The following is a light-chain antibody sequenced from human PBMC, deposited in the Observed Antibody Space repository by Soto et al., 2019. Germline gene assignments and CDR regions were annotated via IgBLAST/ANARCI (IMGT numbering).Light chain of an antibody. V-gene: IGLV2-18*01. CDR3: SLYTSENTYV. Sequence: QSVLTQPPSASGTPGQRVTISCSGSSSNIGSNYVSWYQQPPGTAPKLIIYEASNRPSGVPDRFSGSKSGNTASLTISGLQAADEVDYYCSLYTSENTYVFGTGTKVTVL. CDR1: SSNIGSNY. CDR2: EAS. J-gene: IGLJ1*01.